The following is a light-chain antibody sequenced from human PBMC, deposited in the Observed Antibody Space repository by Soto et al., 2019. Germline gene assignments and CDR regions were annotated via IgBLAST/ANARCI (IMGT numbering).Light chain of an antibody. J-gene: IGKJ4*01. CDR2: DAS. Sequence: AIQLTQSPSSPSASVGDRVTITCRASQGIGSALAWYQQKPGKAPKLLIYDASSLESGVPSRFSGSGSGTDFTLTISSLQPEDFATYYCQQFNVFGGGTKVDIK. CDR1: QGIGSA. V-gene: IGKV1-13*02. CDR3: QQFNV.